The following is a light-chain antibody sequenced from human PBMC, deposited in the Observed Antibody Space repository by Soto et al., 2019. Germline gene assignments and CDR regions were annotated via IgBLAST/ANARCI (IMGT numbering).Light chain of an antibody. CDR1: ASDIGRYNY. CDR2: EVT. J-gene: IGLJ1*01. Sequence: QSALTQPPSASGSPGQSVTISCIGTASDIGRYNYVSWYQHHPGKAPKLIIYEVTKRPSGVPDRFSGSKSGNTASLTVSGLQADDEPDYYCNSYVGSNNYVFGTGTKVTVL. CDR3: NSYVGSNNYV. V-gene: IGLV2-8*01.